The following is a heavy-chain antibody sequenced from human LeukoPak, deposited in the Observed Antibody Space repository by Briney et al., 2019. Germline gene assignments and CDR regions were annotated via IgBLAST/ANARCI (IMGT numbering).Heavy chain of an antibody. CDR3: ARETTAASWWFDP. D-gene: IGHD6-13*01. Sequence: SETLSLTCAVYDGSFSGYYWSWIRQPPGKGLEWIGEINHSGSTNYNPSLKSRVTISVDTSKSQFSLKLSSVTAADTAVYYCARETTAASWWFDPWGQGTLVTVSS. CDR1: DGSFSGYY. J-gene: IGHJ5*02. CDR2: INHSGST. V-gene: IGHV4-34*01.